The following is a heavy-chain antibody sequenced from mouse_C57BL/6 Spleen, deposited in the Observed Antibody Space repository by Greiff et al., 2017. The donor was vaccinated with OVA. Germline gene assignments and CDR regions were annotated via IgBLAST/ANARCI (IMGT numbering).Heavy chain of an antibody. D-gene: IGHD1-1*01. CDR3: ARSLTTVEAMDY. V-gene: IGHV1-80*01. CDR2: IYPGDGDT. Sequence: VQLVESGAELVKPGASVKISCKASGYAFSSYWMNWVKQRPGKGLEWIGQIYPGDGDTNYNGKFKGKATLTADKSSSTAYMQLSSLTSEDSAVYFCARSLTTVEAMDYWGQGTSVTVSS. J-gene: IGHJ4*01. CDR1: GYAFSSYW.